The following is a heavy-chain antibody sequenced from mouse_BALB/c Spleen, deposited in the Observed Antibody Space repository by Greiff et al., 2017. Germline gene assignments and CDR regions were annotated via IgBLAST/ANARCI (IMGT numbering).Heavy chain of an antibody. CDR2: IYPGNVNT. CDR3: ARGYDYAMDY. V-gene: IGHV1S56*01. Sequence: VKLMESGPELVKPGASVRISCKASGYTFTSYYIHWVKQRPGQGLEWIGWIYPGNVNTKYNEKFKGKATLTADKSSSTAYMQLSSLTSEDSAVYFCARGYDYAMDYWGQGTSVTVSS. CDR1: GYTFTSYY. J-gene: IGHJ4*01. D-gene: IGHD2-2*01.